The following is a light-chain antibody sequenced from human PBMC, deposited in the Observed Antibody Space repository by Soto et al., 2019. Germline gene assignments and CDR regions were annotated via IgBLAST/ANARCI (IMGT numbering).Light chain of an antibody. V-gene: IGLV2-14*01. CDR1: SSDVVGYNY. J-gene: IGLJ1*01. CDR2: DVS. Sequence: QSVLTQPASVSGSPGQSITISCTGTSSDVVGYNYVSWYQQHPGKAPKLMIYDVSNRPSGVSNRFSGSKSGNTASLTISGLQAEDEADYYCSSYTSSGTLPYVFGTGTKVTVL. CDR3: SSYTSSGTLPYV.